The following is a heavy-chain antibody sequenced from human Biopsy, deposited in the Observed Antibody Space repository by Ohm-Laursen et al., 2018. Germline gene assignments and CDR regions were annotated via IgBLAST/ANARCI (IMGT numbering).Heavy chain of an antibody. CDR1: GFNLSAFA. J-gene: IGHJ6*02. CDR3: AQEGRHCSGGRCYGTGVGDV. Sequence: SLRLSCAASGFNLSAFALHWVRQASGGGLEWVGRIKKKSNNDATAYAESMKGRFSIFRDDSKGTSFLQMNSLKIEDTAVYYCAQEGRHCSGGRCYGTGVGDVWGQGTTVTVSS. CDR2: IKKKSNNDAT. V-gene: IGHV3-73*01. D-gene: IGHD2-15*01.